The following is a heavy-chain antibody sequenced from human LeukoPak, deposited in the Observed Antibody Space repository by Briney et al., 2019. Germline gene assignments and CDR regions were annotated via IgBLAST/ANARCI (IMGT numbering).Heavy chain of an antibody. Sequence: GGSLRLSCTASGFTFSSYAMSWVRQAPGKGLEWVSAISGSGGSTYYADSVKGRFTISRDNSKNTLYLQMNSLRAEDTAVYYCAKGTLDIVVVPAAPKVFYFDYWGQGTLVTVSS. CDR2: ISGSGGST. CDR1: GFTFSSYA. CDR3: AKGTLDIVVVPAAPKVFYFDY. D-gene: IGHD2-2*01. V-gene: IGHV3-23*01. J-gene: IGHJ4*02.